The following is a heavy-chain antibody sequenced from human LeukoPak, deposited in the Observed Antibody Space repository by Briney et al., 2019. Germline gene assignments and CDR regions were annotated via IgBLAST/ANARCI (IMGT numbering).Heavy chain of an antibody. CDR2: INPNSGGT. J-gene: IGHJ4*02. CDR1: GYTFTGYY. Sequence: GASVTVSCKASGYTFTGYYMHWVRQAPGQGLEWMGWINPNSGGTNYAQKFQGRVTMTRDTSISTAYMELSRLRSDDTAVYYCARATMVRGVIDYWGQGTLVTVSS. CDR3: ARATMVRGVIDY. V-gene: IGHV1-2*02. D-gene: IGHD3-10*01.